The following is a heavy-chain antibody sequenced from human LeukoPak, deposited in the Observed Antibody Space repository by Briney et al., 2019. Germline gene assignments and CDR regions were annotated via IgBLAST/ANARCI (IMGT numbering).Heavy chain of an antibody. CDR1: GGSISGYY. V-gene: IGHV4-4*07. J-gene: IGHJ5*02. D-gene: IGHD2-15*01. CDR3: ARARIFYCSGGSCGGNWFDP. Sequence: SETLSLTCTVSGGSISGYYWSWIRQPAGKGLEWIGRIYTSGSTNYNPSLKSRVTMSVDTSKNQFSLKLSSVTAADTAVYYCARARIFYCSGGSCGGNWFDPWGQGTLVTVSS. CDR2: IYTSGST.